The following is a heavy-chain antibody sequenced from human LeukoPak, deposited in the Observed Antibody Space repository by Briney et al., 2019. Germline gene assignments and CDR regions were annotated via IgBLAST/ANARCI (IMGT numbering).Heavy chain of an antibody. CDR3: AKVGVAYCGGDCYAEPFDY. CDR1: GFTFSSYA. J-gene: IGHJ4*02. V-gene: IGHV3-23*01. Sequence: GGSLRLSCAASGFTFSSYAMSWVRQAPGKGLEWVSASSGSGGSTYYADSVKGRFTISRDNSKNTLYLQMNSLRAEDTAVYYCAKVGVAYCGGDCYAEPFDYWGQGTLVTVSS. D-gene: IGHD2-21*02. CDR2: SSGSGGST.